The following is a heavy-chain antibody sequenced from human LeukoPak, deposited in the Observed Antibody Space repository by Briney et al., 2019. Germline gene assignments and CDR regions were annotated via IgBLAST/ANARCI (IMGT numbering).Heavy chain of an antibody. CDR2: IYYSGST. D-gene: IGHD2-15*01. V-gene: IGHV4-59*08. Sequence: SETLSLTCTVSGGSISSYYWSWIRQPPGKGLEWIGYIYYSGSTNYNPSLKSRVTISVDTSKNQFPLKLSSVTAADTAVYYCARSVYCSGGSCYSDYYYGMDVWGQGTTVTVSS. CDR1: GGSISSYY. J-gene: IGHJ6*02. CDR3: ARSVYCSGGSCYSDYYYGMDV.